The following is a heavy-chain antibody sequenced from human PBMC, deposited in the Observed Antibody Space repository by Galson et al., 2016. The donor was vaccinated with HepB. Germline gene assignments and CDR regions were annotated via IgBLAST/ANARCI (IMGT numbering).Heavy chain of an antibody. Sequence: SETLSLTCVVYGASLKNYYWAWVRQTPGKVLEWIGELTHSGRINYNPSLESRVTISADTSNNHFSLKMTSVTAADTAMYYCATLERRRSGHYYFDNWGQGALVTVSS. CDR1: GASLKNYY. CDR2: LTHSGRI. J-gene: IGHJ4*02. CDR3: ATLERRRSGHYYFDN. V-gene: IGHV4-34*01. D-gene: IGHD3-22*01.